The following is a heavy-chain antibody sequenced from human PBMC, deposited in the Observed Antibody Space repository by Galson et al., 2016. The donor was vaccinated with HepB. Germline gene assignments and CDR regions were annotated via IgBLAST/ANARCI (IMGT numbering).Heavy chain of an antibody. Sequence: SVKVSCKASGYTFTTYYIHWVRQAPGQGLEWMGIIDPSGTGTRYAQKFQGRVTMTRDTSTSTASMELSSLKSEDTAVYYCARSQILGQSAFDPWGQGTLVTVSS. J-gene: IGHJ5*02. D-gene: IGHD2/OR15-2a*01. V-gene: IGHV1-46*01. CDR2: IDPSGTGT. CDR3: ARSQILGQSAFDP. CDR1: GYTFTTYY.